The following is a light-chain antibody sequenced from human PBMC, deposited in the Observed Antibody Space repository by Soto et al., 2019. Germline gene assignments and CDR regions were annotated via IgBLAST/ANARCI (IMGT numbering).Light chain of an antibody. CDR3: QQYGNSPIT. CDR1: QSVSSSR. Sequence: DIVLTQSPATLSLSPGERATLSCGASQSVSSSRLAWYQQKPALAPRLLIYDGFLRATGIPDRFSGSGSGTDFTLTISRLEPEDFAVYYCQQYGNSPITFGQGTLL. J-gene: IGKJ5*01. CDR2: DGF. V-gene: IGKV3D-20*01.